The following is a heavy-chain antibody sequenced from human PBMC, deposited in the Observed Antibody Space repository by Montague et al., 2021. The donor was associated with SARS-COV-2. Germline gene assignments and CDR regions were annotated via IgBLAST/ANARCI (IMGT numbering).Heavy chain of an antibody. CDR2: ITSSGSTT. Sequence: SLRLSCAASGFTFSSYEMNWVRQAPGKGLEWVSYITSSGSTTYYADSVMGRFTISRDNAKKTVYLQMNSLRAEDTAVYYCARDFRTYYYGSWSSSYGIDDWGQGTLVTVSS. CDR3: ARDFRTYYYGSWSSSYGIDD. J-gene: IGHJ4*02. D-gene: IGHD3-10*01. V-gene: IGHV3-48*03. CDR1: GFTFSSYE.